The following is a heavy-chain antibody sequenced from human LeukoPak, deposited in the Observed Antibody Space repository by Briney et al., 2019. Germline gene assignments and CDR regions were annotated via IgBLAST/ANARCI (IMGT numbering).Heavy chain of an antibody. CDR3: ARARASPTKRGAFDI. Sequence: SETLSLTCTDAGASLNNYHWTWIRQPPGKGLEWIGYIYYSGSTNYNPSLKSRVTISVDTSKNQFSLKLSSVTAADTAVYYCARARASPTKRGAFDIWGQGTLVTVSS. V-gene: IGHV4-59*01. J-gene: IGHJ4*02. D-gene: IGHD3-9*01. CDR1: GASLNNYH. CDR2: IYYSGST.